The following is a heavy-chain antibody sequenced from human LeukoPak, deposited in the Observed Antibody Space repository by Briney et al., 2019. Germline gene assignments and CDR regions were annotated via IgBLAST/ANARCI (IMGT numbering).Heavy chain of an antibody. V-gene: IGHV3-7*01. Sequence: GGSLRLSCAASGFTFSSNWMSWVRQAPGKGLEWMANINQDGSEKYYVDSVKGRFTISRDNAKNSLYLQMNSLRADDTAVYYCARFAAGGSYYYYMDVWGKGTTVTVSS. CDR2: INQDGSEK. J-gene: IGHJ6*03. CDR3: ARFAAGGSYYYYMDV. CDR1: GFTFSSNW. D-gene: IGHD6-25*01.